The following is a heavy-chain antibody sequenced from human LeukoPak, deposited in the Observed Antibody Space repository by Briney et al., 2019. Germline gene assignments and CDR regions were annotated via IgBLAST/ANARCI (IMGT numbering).Heavy chain of an antibody. V-gene: IGHV1-69*01. D-gene: IGHD3-10*01. J-gene: IGHJ4*02. CDR3: ARDGLWFGELLYGGFDY. Sequence: SVKVSCKASGGTFSSYAISWVRQAPGQGLEWMGGIIPIFGTANYAQKFQGRVAITADESTSTAYMELSSLRSEDTAVYYCARDGLWFGELLYGGFDYRGQGTLVTVSS. CDR2: IIPIFGTA. CDR1: GGTFSSYA.